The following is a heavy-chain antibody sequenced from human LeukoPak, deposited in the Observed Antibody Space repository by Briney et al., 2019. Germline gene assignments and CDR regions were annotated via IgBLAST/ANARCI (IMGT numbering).Heavy chain of an antibody. CDR3: ARDLTGTGDY. CDR1: GFTFSAYA. CDR2: ITSDGGIT. V-gene: IGHV3-64*01. J-gene: IGHJ4*02. D-gene: IGHD1-20*01. Sequence: GGSLRLSCAASGFTFSAYAMHWVRQGPGKGLEYVSSITSDGGITYYANSVKGRFTISRDNSRNTLYLQMGSLRAEDMAVYYCARDLTGTGDYWGQGTLVTVSS.